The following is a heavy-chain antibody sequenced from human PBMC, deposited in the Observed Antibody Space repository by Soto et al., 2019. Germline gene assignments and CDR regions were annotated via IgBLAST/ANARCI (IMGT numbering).Heavy chain of an antibody. D-gene: IGHD2-15*01. CDR2: IYYSGST. CDR3: ASGYCSGGSCYSLDYYYYYGMDV. Sequence: SETLSLTCTVSGGSISSGGYYWSWIRQHPGKGLEWIGYIYYSGSTYYNPSLKSRVTISVDTSKNQFSLKLSSVTAADTAVYYCASGYCSGGSCYSLDYYYYYGMDVWGQGTTVTVSS. CDR1: GGSISSGGYY. J-gene: IGHJ6*02. V-gene: IGHV4-31*03.